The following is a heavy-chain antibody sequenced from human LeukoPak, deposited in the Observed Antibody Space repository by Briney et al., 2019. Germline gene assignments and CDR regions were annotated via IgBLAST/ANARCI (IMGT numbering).Heavy chain of an antibody. CDR3: ASSAGIVPAQVLLNRFHP. CDR1: GFTFSSYA. Sequence: GGSLRLSCAASGFTFSSYAMSWVRRAPGKGLEWVSAISGSGGSTYYADSVKGRFTISRDNSKNTLYLQMNSLRPEDTAVYYCASSAGIVPAQVLLNRFHPWGQGTLVTVSS. CDR2: ISGSGGST. D-gene: IGHD2-2*01. V-gene: IGHV3-23*01. J-gene: IGHJ5*02.